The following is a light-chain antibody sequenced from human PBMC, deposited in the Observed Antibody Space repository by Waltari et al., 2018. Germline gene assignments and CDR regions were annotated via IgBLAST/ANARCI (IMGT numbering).Light chain of an antibody. J-gene: IGLJ3*02. CDR3: ASWDGSLSGWV. Sequence: QSVLTQAPSASGTPGQRVTISCSGSSSNIGRNIVSCYQQLPGAAPKFLIHGNNPRPSGVPDPFSGSKSGTSAYLAISGLQSEYEADYYCASWDGSLSGWVFGGGTTLTVL. CDR2: GNN. CDR1: SSNIGRNI. V-gene: IGLV1-44*01.